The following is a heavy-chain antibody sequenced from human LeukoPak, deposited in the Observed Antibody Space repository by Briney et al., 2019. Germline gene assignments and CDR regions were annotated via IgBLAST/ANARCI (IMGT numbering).Heavy chain of an antibody. Sequence: GGSLRLSCATSGFTFSSYSMNWVRQAPGTGLEWVSSISSGSDYIYYADSVKGRFTISRDNAKNSLYLQMTSLRAEDTAVYYFARTNNSYDSGTYDYSFDYGGQGPLLTVS. CDR1: GFTFSSYS. J-gene: IGHJ4*02. CDR3: ARTNNSYDSGTYDYSFDY. CDR2: ISSGSDYI. V-gene: IGHV3-21*03. D-gene: IGHD3-10*01.